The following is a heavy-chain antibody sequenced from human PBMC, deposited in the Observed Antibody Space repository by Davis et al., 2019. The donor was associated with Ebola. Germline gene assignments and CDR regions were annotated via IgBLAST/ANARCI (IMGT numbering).Heavy chain of an antibody. V-gene: IGHV5-10-1*01. D-gene: IGHD5-12*01. Sequence: GESLKISCRGSGYSFSSHWISWVRQMAGEGLEWMGRIDPSGSKIHYNPSFQGHVTFSVDKSISTASLQWTSLKASDTAMYYCARHRGVYSGDDYIFLEEDYWGQGTLVTVSS. CDR3: ARHRGVYSGDDYIFLEEDY. CDR1: GYSFSSHW. J-gene: IGHJ4*02. CDR2: IDPSGSKI.